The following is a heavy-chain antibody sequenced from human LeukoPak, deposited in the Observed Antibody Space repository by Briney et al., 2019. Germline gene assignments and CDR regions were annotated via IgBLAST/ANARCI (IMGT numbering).Heavy chain of an antibody. V-gene: IGHV3-33*01. Sequence: GGSLRLSCAASGFTFSNYGMHWVRQAPGKGLEWVAVIWSDESNKYYADSVKGRFTISRDNFKNTLYLHMNRLRAEDTTVYYCARGVVGATTGWYFDLWGGGTLVTVSS. D-gene: IGHD1-26*01. CDR2: IWSDESNK. CDR3: ARGVVGATTGWYFDL. CDR1: GFTFSNYG. J-gene: IGHJ2*01.